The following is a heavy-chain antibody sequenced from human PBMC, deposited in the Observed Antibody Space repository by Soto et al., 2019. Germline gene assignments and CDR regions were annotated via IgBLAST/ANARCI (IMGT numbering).Heavy chain of an antibody. CDR2: IYYSGST. D-gene: IGHD2-2*03. CDR1: GGSISSGGYS. J-gene: IGHJ4*02. CDR3: ARTGERWILGHYFDY. V-gene: IGHV4-31*03. Sequence: QVQLQESGPGLVKPSQTLSLTCTVSGGSISSGGYSWSWIRQHPGKGLEWIGYIYYSGSTYYNPSLKSRVTISVDTSKNQFSLKLSSVTAADTAVYYCARTGERWILGHYFDYWGQGTLVTVSS.